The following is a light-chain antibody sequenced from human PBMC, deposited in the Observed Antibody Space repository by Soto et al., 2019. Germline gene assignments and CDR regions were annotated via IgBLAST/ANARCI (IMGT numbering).Light chain of an antibody. Sequence: QSALTQPASLSGSPGQSITISCTGTSSDIGAYDYVSWFQQHPGKAPKLMISGVNNRPSGVSNRCSGSKSGNTAYLTISGLQVEDEAEYFCFSGTTTSTHVVGTGAKVTVL. CDR2: GVN. J-gene: IGLJ1*01. V-gene: IGLV2-14*01. CDR3: FSGTTTSTHV. CDR1: SSDIGAYDY.